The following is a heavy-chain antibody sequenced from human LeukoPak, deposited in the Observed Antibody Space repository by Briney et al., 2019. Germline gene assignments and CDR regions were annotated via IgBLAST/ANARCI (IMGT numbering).Heavy chain of an antibody. CDR1: GGSITGYY. Sequence: PSETLSLTCTVSGGSITGYYWSWIRQPPGKGLEWIGLIYYSGSTNYNPSLKSRVTISVDTSKNQFSLKLSSVTAADTAVYYCARGGLLYDTSGYCFDYWGQGTLVTVSS. CDR2: IYYSGST. CDR3: ARGGLLYDTSGYCFDY. V-gene: IGHV4-59*01. J-gene: IGHJ4*02. D-gene: IGHD3-22*01.